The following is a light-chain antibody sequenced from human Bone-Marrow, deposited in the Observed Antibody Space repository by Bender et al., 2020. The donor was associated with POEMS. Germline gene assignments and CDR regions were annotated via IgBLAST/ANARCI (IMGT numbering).Light chain of an antibody. J-gene: IGLJ1*01. CDR2: KDS. CDR3: QSADSSGFYV. Sequence: SYVLTQPPSVSVAPGQTARITCGGDNIGSKSVHWYQQKPGQAPVLVIYKDSERPSGIPERFSGSNSGTTVTLTISGVQAEDEADYYCQSADSSGFYVFGTGTKVTVL. CDR1: NIGSKS. V-gene: IGLV3-25*03.